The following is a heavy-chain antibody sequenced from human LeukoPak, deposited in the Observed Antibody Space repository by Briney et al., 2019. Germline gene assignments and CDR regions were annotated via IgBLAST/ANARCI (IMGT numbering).Heavy chain of an antibody. D-gene: IGHD6-13*01. Sequence: SETLSLTCIVSGGSISSSSSYWTWIRQPPGLGLEWIGSIYFSGDTYYNSSLKSRVTISVDTSKNQFSLKLSSVTAADTAVYYCARADSSTWGFNVFDVWGRGTMVTVSS. CDR3: ARADSSTWGFNVFDV. J-gene: IGHJ3*01. CDR1: GGSISSSSSY. CDR2: IYFSGDT. V-gene: IGHV4-39*07.